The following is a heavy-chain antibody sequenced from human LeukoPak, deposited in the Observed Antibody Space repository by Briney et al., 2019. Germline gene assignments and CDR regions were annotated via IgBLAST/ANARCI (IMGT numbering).Heavy chain of an antibody. J-gene: IGHJ4*02. CDR2: IYYSGST. D-gene: IGHD4-11*01. Sequence: SQTLSLTCTVSGGSISSGGYYWSWIRQHPGKGLEWIGYIYYSGSTYYNPSLKSRVTISVDTSKNQFSLKLSSVTAADTAVYYCARLGVGYSNEFDYWGQGTPVTVSS. CDR3: ARLGVGYSNEFDY. V-gene: IGHV4-31*03. CDR1: GGSISSGGYY.